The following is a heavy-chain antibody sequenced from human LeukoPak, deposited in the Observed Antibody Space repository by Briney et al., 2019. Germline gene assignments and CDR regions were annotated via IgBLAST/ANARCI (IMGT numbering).Heavy chain of an antibody. CDR2: IIPILGIA. Sequence: SVKVSCKASGGTFSSYAISWVRQAPGQGLEWMGRIIPILGIANYARKFQGRVTITADKSTSTAYMELSSLRSEDTAVYYCASDYCSGGSCRVYNWFDPWGQGTLVTVSS. CDR3: ASDYCSGGSCRVYNWFDP. D-gene: IGHD2-15*01. J-gene: IGHJ5*02. V-gene: IGHV1-69*04. CDR1: GGTFSSYA.